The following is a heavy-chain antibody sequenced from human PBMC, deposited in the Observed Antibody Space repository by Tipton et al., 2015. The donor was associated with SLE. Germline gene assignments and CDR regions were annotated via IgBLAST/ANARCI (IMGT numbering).Heavy chain of an antibody. J-gene: IGHJ6*03. CDR2: IYNSGST. CDR3: AGDSWRGAYYYYMDV. CDR1: GGSLISGGYY. V-gene: IGHV4-31*03. Sequence: TLSLTCTVSGGSLISGGYYWSWIRQHPGKGLEWIGYIYNSGSTYYNPSLKSRVTISVDTSKNHFSLKLSSVTAADTAVYYCAGDSWRGAYYYYMDVWGKGTTVTVSS. D-gene: IGHD3-3*01.